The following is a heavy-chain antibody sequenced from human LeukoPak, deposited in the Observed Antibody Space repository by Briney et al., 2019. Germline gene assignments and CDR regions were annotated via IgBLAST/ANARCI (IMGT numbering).Heavy chain of an antibody. CDR3: ARASYYYDSSGYYFDY. Sequence: ASVKVSCKASGYTFTGYYMHWVRQAPGQGLESRGWINPNSGGTNYAHKFQGRVTMTRDTSISTAYMELSRLRSDYPAVYYSARASYYYDSSGYYFDYWGQGTLVTVSS. CDR1: GYTFTGYY. CDR2: INPNSGGT. D-gene: IGHD3-22*01. J-gene: IGHJ4*02. V-gene: IGHV1-2*07.